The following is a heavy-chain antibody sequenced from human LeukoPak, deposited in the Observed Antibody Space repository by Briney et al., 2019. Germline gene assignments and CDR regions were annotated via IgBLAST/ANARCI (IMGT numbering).Heavy chain of an antibody. V-gene: IGHV3-30*18. CDR2: ISYDGSNK. CDR1: GFTFSSYG. J-gene: IGHJ4*02. Sequence: SGGSLRLSCAASGFTFSSYGMHWVRQAPGKGLEWVAVISYDGSNKYYADSVKGRFTISRDNSKNTLYLQMNSLRAEDTAVYYCAKDHSCEVWGQGTLVTVSS. CDR3: AKDHSCEV.